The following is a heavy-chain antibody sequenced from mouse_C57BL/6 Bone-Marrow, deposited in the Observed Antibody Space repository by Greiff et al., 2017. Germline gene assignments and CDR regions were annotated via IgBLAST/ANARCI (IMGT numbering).Heavy chain of an antibody. CDR1: GFTFSDYG. Sequence: DVKLVESGGGLVKPGGSLKLSCAASGFTFSDYGMHWVRQAPEKGLEWVAYISSGSSTIYYADTVKGRFTISRDNAKNTLFLQMTSLRSEDTAMYYCARKEDDGYPYWYFDVWGTGTTVTVSS. D-gene: IGHD2-3*01. CDR2: ISSGSSTI. V-gene: IGHV5-17*01. CDR3: ARKEDDGYPYWYFDV. J-gene: IGHJ1*03.